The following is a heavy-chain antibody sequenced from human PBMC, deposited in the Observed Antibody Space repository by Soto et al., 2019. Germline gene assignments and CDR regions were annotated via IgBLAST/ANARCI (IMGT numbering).Heavy chain of an antibody. J-gene: IGHJ4*02. Sequence: GGSLRLSCAASGFTFSESWMHWVRQAPGKGLVWVSRINRDGSSTTYADFVKGRFTISRDNAKNTLYLQMNSLGVEDAAVYYCARGVNGDSDYWGQGTLVTVS. CDR2: INRDGSST. D-gene: IGHD4-17*01. CDR3: ARGVNGDSDY. CDR1: GFTFSESW. V-gene: IGHV3-74*01.